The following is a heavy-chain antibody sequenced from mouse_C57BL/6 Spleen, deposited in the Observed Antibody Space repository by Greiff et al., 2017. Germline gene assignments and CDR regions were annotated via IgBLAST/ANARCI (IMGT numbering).Heavy chain of an antibody. D-gene: IGHD2-5*01. J-gene: IGHJ4*01. V-gene: IGHV5-17*01. CDR3: ARDYSNYFYAMDY. CDR2: ISSGSSTI. CDR1: GFTFSDYG. Sequence: EVNVVESGGGLVKPGGSLKLSCAASGFTFSDYGMHWVRQAPEKGLEWVAYISSGSSTIYYADTVKGRFTISRDNAKNTLFLQMTSLRSEDTAMYYCARDYSNYFYAMDYWGQGTSVTVSS.